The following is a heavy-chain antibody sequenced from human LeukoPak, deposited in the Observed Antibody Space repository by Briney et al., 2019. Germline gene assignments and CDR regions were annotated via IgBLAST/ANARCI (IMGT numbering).Heavy chain of an antibody. Sequence: GGSLRLSCAASGFTFTTYGIHWVRQAPGKGLEWVTLIWHDGSRQYYADSVKGRFTISRDNSKSTVFLEMNGLRAEDTAVYYCARDLHINNSNPGWFDPWGQGALVTVSS. V-gene: IGHV3-33*01. CDR2: IWHDGSRQ. J-gene: IGHJ5*02. CDR1: GFTFTTYG. CDR3: ARDLHINNSNPGWFDP. D-gene: IGHD1-1*01.